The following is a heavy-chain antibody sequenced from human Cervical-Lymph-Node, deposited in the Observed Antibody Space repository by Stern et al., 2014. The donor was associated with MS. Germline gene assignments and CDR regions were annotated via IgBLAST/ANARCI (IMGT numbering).Heavy chain of an antibody. Sequence: VHLVESGGGVVQPGRSLRLSCAASGFTFSNYGMHWVRQAPGKGLEWVAVISYDGSNKYYADFSKGRFNISRDNSKNTMYLQMTGLRAEDTAVYSCARERDAGMDVWGQGTTVIVSS. CDR3: ARERDAGMDV. J-gene: IGHJ6*02. CDR2: ISYDGSNK. CDR1: GFTFSNYG. V-gene: IGHV3-30*03.